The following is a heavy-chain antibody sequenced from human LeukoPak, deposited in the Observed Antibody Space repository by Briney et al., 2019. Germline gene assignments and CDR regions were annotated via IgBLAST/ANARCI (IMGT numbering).Heavy chain of an antibody. CDR1: GGSFSSYY. D-gene: IGHD4-17*01. J-gene: IGHJ5*02. CDR3: ARHYGP. CDR2: IYHSGST. Sequence: SEALSLTCTFYGGSFSSYYWSWVRQPPGKGLEWIGSIYHSGSTYYNPSLKSRVTISVDTSRNQFSLNLSSVTAADTAVYYCARHYGPWGQGTLVAVSS. V-gene: IGHV4-39*01.